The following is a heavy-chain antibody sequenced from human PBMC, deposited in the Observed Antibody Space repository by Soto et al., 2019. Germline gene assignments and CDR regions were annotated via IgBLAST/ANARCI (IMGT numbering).Heavy chain of an antibody. Sequence: GGSLRLSCAASGFTFSTYGMHWVRQVPGKGLEWVAVILSDGTSKNYADSVKGRFTISRDNSKNTLYIQMNSLRAEDTAVYYCARADSSGWPFDYWGQGTLATVSS. D-gene: IGHD6-19*01. CDR1: GFTFSTYG. CDR2: ILSDGTSK. V-gene: IGHV3-33*01. CDR3: ARADSSGWPFDY. J-gene: IGHJ4*02.